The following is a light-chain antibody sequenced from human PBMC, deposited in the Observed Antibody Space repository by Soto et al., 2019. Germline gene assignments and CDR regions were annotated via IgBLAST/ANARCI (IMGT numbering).Light chain of an antibody. J-gene: IGKJ1*01. CDR1: QSISSSY. CDR2: GAS. V-gene: IGKV3-20*01. CDR3: QQYGSSPAT. Sequence: EILLTQSPGTLSLSPGERSTLSCRASQSISSSYLAWYQQKPCQAPRLLIYGASSRATGIPDRFSGSGSGTDFTLTISRLEPEDFAVYYCQQYGSSPATFGQGTKVDIK.